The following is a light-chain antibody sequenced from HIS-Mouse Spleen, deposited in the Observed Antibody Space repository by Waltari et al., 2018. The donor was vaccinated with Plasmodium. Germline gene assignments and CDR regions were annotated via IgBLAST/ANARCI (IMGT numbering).Light chain of an antibody. V-gene: IGKV3-15*01. CDR2: GAS. Sequence: EIVMTQSPATLSVSPGERATLSCRASQSVSSNLAWYQQKPGQAPRLLSYGASTRATGIPDRFSGSGSGTEFTLTISSLQSEDFAVYYCQQYNNWSFTFGPGTKVDIK. CDR3: QQYNNWSFT. J-gene: IGKJ3*01. CDR1: QSVSSN.